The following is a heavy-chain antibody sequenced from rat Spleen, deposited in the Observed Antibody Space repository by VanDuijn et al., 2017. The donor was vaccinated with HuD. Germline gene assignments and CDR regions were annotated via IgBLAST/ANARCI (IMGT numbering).Heavy chain of an antibody. V-gene: IGHV5-27*01. CDR3: TTAGYNSNYIYYFDY. D-gene: IGHD1-2*01. J-gene: IGHJ2*01. Sequence: EVHLVESGGDLVQPGRSLKLSCAASGFTFSNFYMAWVRQAPTKGLEWVAYINTGGGTSFYRDSVKGRFTISRDNAKSTLYLQMDSLRSEDTATYYCTTAGYNSNYIYYFDYWGQGVMVTVSS. CDR2: INTGGGTS. CDR1: GFTFSNFY.